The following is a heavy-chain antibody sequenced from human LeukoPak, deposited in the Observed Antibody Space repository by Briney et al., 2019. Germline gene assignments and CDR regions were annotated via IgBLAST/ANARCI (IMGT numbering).Heavy chain of an antibody. D-gene: IGHD3-22*01. CDR3: ARAYYYDSSGYVDAFDI. CDR2: ISSSSSYI. J-gene: IGHJ3*02. V-gene: IGHV3-21*01. CDR1: GFYFEDYT. Sequence: GGSLRLSCAASGFYFEDYTMYWVRQVPAKGLEWVSSISSSSSYIYYADSVKGRFTISRDNAKNSLYLQMNSLRAEDTAVYYCARAYYYDSSGYVDAFDIWGQGTMVTVSS.